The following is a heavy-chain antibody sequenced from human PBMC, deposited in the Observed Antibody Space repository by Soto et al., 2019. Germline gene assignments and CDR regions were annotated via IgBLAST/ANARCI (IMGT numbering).Heavy chain of an antibody. CDR3: ARVIWSGHLTSDL. J-gene: IGHJ5*02. CDR2: ISSSRSTI. D-gene: IGHD3-3*01. Sequence: EVQVVESGGGLVQPGGSLRLSCAASGFTFSSNSMNWVRQAPGKGLEWISYISSSRSTIYADSVKGRFTISRDNAKNSLYLQMNSLSDEETAVYYCARVIWSGHLTSDLWGQGTLVTVSS. V-gene: IGHV3-48*02. CDR1: GFTFSSNS.